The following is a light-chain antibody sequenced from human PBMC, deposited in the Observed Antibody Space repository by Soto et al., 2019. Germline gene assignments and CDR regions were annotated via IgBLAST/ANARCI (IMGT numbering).Light chain of an antibody. CDR1: QSIITY. Sequence: ELVLTQSPATLSLFPGERATLSCRASQSIITYVAWYQQKPGQAPRLLMSAASNRATGIPARFSGSGSGTDFTLTIGSLEPEDFAVYYCQHRSKFGGGTKVEIK. CDR2: AAS. J-gene: IGKJ4*02. V-gene: IGKV3-11*01. CDR3: QHRSK.